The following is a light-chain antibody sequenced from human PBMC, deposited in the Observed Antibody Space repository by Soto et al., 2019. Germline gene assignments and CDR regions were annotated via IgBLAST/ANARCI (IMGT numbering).Light chain of an antibody. V-gene: IGLV2-23*01. CDR3: FSYAGSTTWV. J-gene: IGLJ3*02. CDR2: EAS. Sequence: QLVLTQPASVSGSPGQSTTISCTGTSSDIGSYNFVSWYQQRPGKAPKLMIFEASKRPSGVPYRFSGSKSANTASLTISGLQAEDEADYYCFSYAGSTTWVFGGGTKLTVL. CDR1: SSDIGSYNF.